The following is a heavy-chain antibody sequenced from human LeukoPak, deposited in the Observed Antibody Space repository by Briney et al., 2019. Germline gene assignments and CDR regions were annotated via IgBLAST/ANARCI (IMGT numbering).Heavy chain of an antibody. CDR3: ARALGRFWNFDY. Sequence: GASVKVSCKASGGTFSSYAISWVRQAPGQGLEWMGGIIPIFGTANYAQMFQGRVTITADESTSKAYMELSSLRSEDTAVYYCARALGRFWNFDYWGQGTLVTVSS. CDR1: GGTFSSYA. CDR2: IIPIFGTA. V-gene: IGHV1-69*01. D-gene: IGHD3-3*01. J-gene: IGHJ4*02.